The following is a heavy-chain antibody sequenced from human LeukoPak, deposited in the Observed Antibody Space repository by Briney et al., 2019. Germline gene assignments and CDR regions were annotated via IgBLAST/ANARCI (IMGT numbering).Heavy chain of an antibody. CDR2: ISYDGSNK. CDR3: AREGEVLYFDWSNWFDP. J-gene: IGHJ5*02. CDR1: GFTFCSYA. Sequence: GGSLRLSCAASGFTFCSYAMHWVRQAPGKGLEWVAVISYDGSNKYYADSVKGRFTISRDNSKNTLYLQMNSLRAEDTAVYYCAREGEVLYFDWSNWFDPWGQGTLVTVSS. D-gene: IGHD3-9*01. V-gene: IGHV3-30*04.